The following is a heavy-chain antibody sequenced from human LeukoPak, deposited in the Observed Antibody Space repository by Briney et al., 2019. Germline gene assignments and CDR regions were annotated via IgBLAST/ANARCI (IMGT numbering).Heavy chain of an antibody. CDR2: ISGSGGST. V-gene: IGHV3-23*01. CDR1: GFTFSSYA. J-gene: IGHJ5*02. D-gene: IGHD3-3*01. Sequence: GGSLRLSCAASGFTFSSYALHWVRQAPGKGLQWVSAISGSGGSTYYADSVKGRFTISRDNSKNTLYLQMNSLRVDDAALYYCVKGKGNFWSDYPNCFDPWGQGTLVTVSS. CDR3: VKGKGNFWSDYPNCFDP.